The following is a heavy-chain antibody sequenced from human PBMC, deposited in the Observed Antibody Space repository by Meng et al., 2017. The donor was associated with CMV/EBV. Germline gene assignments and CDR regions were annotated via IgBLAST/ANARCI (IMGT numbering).Heavy chain of an antibody. Sequence: SVKVSCKASGGTFSSYAISWVRQAPGQELEWMGGIIPIFGTANYAQKFQGRVTITTDESTSTAYMELSSLRSEDTAVYYCASSDPAMTYNYYYGMDVWGQGTTVTVSS. V-gene: IGHV1-69*05. D-gene: IGHD5-18*01. CDR1: GGTFSSYA. CDR2: IIPIFGTA. CDR3: ASSDPAMTYNYYYGMDV. J-gene: IGHJ6*02.